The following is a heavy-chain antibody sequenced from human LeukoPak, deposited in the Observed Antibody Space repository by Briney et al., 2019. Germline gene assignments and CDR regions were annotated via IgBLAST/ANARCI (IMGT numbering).Heavy chain of an antibody. CDR2: IWYDGSNK. J-gene: IGHJ4*02. Sequence: PGGSLRLSCAASGFTFSSYGMHWVRQAPGKGLEWVAVIWYDGSNKYYADSVKGRFTISRDNSKNTLYLQMNSLRAEDTAVYYCARFDYGGNLGFDYWGQGTLVTASS. CDR3: ARFDYGGNLGFDY. D-gene: IGHD4-23*01. V-gene: IGHV3-33*01. CDR1: GFTFSSYG.